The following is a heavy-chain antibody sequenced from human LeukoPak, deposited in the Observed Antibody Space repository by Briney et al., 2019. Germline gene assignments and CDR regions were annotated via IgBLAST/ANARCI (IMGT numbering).Heavy chain of an antibody. CDR3: ARDQEGYCSGGSCYSPAFDI. V-gene: IGHV3-21*01. Sequence: PGGSLRLSCAASGFTFSSYSMNWVRQAPGKGLEWVSSISSSSSYIYYADSAKGRFTISRDNSKNTLYLQMGSLRAEDMAVYYCARDQEGYCSGGSCYSPAFDIWGQGTMVTVSS. CDR2: ISSSSSYI. J-gene: IGHJ3*02. D-gene: IGHD2-15*01. CDR1: GFTFSSYS.